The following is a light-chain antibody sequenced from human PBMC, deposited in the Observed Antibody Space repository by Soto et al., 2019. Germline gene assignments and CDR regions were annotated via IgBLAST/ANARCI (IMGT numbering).Light chain of an antibody. CDR2: GTS. CDR1: QSVGSN. CDR3: HQYNFWPS. J-gene: IGKJ1*01. V-gene: IGKV3-15*01. Sequence: EFVFTQSPGTLSLSPVERATLSCRASQSVGSNYLAWYQQKPGQSPRLLIYGTSTRATGVPARFSGSGSGTEFTLSISSLQSEDFAVYYCHQYNFWPSFGQGTKVDIK.